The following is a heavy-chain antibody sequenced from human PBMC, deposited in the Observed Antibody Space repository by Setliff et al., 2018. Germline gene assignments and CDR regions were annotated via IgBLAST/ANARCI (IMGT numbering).Heavy chain of an antibody. CDR1: GYTFTGYY. CDR2: INPNSGGT. Sequence: GASVKVSCKASGYTFTGYYMHWVRQAPGQGLAWMGWINPNSGGTNPAQKFQGRVTMTRDTSTNTAYMELSSLRSEDTAVYYCARVRDCSGGICHRGFHHYMDVWGKGTTVTVSS. J-gene: IGHJ6*03. CDR3: ARVRDCSGGICHRGFHHYMDV. V-gene: IGHV1-2*02. D-gene: IGHD2-15*01.